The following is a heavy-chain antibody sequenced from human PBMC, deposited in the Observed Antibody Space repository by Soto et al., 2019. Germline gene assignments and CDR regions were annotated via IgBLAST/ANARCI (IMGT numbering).Heavy chain of an antibody. CDR3: ASRSSSGSTVRYYGMDV. CDR2: IYPGDSDT. Sequence: GESLKISCKGSGYSFTSYWIGWVRQMPGKGLEWMGIIYPGDSDTRYSPSFQGQVTISADKSISTAYLQWSSLKASDTAMYYCASRSSSGSTVRYYGMDVWGQGTTVTVSS. CDR1: GYSFTSYW. D-gene: IGHD1-26*01. J-gene: IGHJ6*02. V-gene: IGHV5-51*01.